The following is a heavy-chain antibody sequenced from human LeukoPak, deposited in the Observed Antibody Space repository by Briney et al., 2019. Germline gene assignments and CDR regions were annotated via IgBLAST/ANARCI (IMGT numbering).Heavy chain of an antibody. J-gene: IGHJ3*02. Sequence: SGGSLRLSSAASGFTFSSYAMSWVRQAPGKGLEWVSAIGTAGDTYYPGSVKGRFTISRENAKNSLYLQMNSLRAGDTAVYYCARAVPGLGAFDIWGQGTMVTVSS. D-gene: IGHD6-6*01. CDR3: ARAVPGLGAFDI. V-gene: IGHV3-13*01. CDR1: GFTFSSYA. CDR2: IGTAGDT.